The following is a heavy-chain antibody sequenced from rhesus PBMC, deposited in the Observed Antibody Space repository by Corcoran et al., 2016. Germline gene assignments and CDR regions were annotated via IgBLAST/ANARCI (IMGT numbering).Heavy chain of an antibody. CDR3: ARRTGSWNRFDV. V-gene: IGHV4S12*01. CDR2: VYSNTETS. CDR1: GGTISSGYYY. J-gene: IGHJ5-1*01. Sequence: QVQLQESGPGVVKPSETLSLTCAVPGGTISSGYYYWTWIRQPPGKALEWVGSVYSNTETSDYNTSLKSRVTISKDTSKNQFSLKLSSVTATDTAVYYCARRTGSWNRFDVWGPGVLVTVSS. D-gene: IGHD2-21*01.